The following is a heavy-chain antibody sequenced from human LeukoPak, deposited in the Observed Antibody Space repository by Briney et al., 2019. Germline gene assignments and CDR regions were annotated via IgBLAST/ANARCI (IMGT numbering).Heavy chain of an antibody. CDR1: GFTFSSYS. CDR3: ARVLGMDIVVVPAAEDY. D-gene: IGHD2-2*03. V-gene: IGHV3-48*01. J-gene: IGHJ4*02. Sequence: PGGSLRLSCAASGFTFSSYSMNWVRQAPGKGLEWVSYISSSSSTIYYADSVKGRFTISRDNAKNSLYLQMNSLRADDTAVYYCARVLGMDIVVVPAAEDYWGQGTLVTVSS. CDR2: ISSSSSTI.